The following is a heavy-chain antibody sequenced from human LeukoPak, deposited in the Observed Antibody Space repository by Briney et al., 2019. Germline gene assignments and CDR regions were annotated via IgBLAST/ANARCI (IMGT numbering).Heavy chain of an antibody. CDR3: ARGGCVAESCHVDFDY. CDR1: GYTFTSYG. Sequence: ASVKVSCKASGYTFTSYGISWVRQAPGQGLEWMGWISAYNGNTNYAQKLQGRVTMTTDTSTSTAYMELRSLRSDDTAVYYCARGGCVAESCHVDFDYWGQGTLVTVSS. J-gene: IGHJ4*02. V-gene: IGHV1-18*01. CDR2: ISAYNGNT. D-gene: IGHD2-2*01.